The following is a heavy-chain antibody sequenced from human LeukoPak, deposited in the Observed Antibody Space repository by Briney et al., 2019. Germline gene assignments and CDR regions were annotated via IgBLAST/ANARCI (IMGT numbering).Heavy chain of an antibody. CDR2: INPSGGST. J-gene: IGHJ6*03. CDR1: GYTFTGYY. Sequence: ASVKVSCKASGYTFTGYYMHWVRQAPGQGLEWMGIINPSGGSTSYAQKFQGRVTMTRDTPTSTVYMELSSLRSEDTAVYYCAREPMYCSGGSCYSERNYYYYMDVWGKGTTVTISS. V-gene: IGHV1-46*01. D-gene: IGHD2-15*01. CDR3: AREPMYCSGGSCYSERNYYYYMDV.